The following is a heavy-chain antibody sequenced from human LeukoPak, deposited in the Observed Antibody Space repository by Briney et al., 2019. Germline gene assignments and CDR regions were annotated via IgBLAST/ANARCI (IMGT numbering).Heavy chain of an antibody. Sequence: GGSLRLSCAASGFTFNTFGLNWVRQLPGKGLQWVSSISPSSSYIYYENSVKGRFTISRDDAKNSLYLQMNSLTVGDTAVYHCVRDDAAWLHWGRGALVTVS. CDR1: GFTFNTFG. D-gene: IGHD6-13*01. J-gene: IGHJ4*02. CDR2: ISPSSSYI. CDR3: VRDDAAWLH. V-gene: IGHV3-21*01.